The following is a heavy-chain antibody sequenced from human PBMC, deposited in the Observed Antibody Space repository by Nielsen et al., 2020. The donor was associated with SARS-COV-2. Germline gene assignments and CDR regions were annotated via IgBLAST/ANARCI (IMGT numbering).Heavy chain of an antibody. Sequence: GESLKISCAASGFTFSSYGMHWVRQAPGKGLVWVAVIWYDGSNKYYADSVKGRFTISRDNSKNTLYLQMNSLRAEDTAVYYCARGYYDILYAFDIWGQGTMVTVSS. CDR2: IWYDGSNK. J-gene: IGHJ3*02. CDR1: GFTFSSYG. D-gene: IGHD3-9*01. V-gene: IGHV3-33*01. CDR3: ARGYYDILYAFDI.